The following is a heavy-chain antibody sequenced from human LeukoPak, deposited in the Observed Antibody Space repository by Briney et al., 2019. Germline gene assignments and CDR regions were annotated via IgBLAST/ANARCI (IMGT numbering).Heavy chain of an antibody. Sequence: GGSLRLSCAASGFTFSNYGMHWVRQAPGKGLEWVSAISGSGGSTYYADSVKGRFTISRDNSKNTLYLQMNSLRAEDTAVYYCAKDPIAVAGIFDYWGQGTLVTVSS. CDR1: GFTFSNYG. CDR2: ISGSGGST. J-gene: IGHJ4*02. V-gene: IGHV3-23*01. D-gene: IGHD6-19*01. CDR3: AKDPIAVAGIFDY.